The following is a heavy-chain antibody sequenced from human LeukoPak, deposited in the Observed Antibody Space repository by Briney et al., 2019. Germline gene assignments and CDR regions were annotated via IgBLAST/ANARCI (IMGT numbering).Heavy chain of an antibody. V-gene: IGHV3-74*01. CDR2: IKTDGSAT. Sequence: GGPLRLSCAASGFTFSNYWMHWIRQVPGKGLVWVSHIKTDGSATNYADSVKGRFTISRDNARNTLYLQMNSLRAEDTAVYYCARARRSFDYWGQGTLVTVSS. CDR1: GFTFSNYW. CDR3: ARARRSFDY. J-gene: IGHJ4*02.